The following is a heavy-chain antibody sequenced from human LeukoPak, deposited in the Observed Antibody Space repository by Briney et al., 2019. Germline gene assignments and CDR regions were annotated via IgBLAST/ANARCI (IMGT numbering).Heavy chain of an antibody. Sequence: ASVKVSCKASGYTFTGYYMHWVRQAPGQGLEWMGWINPNSGGTNYAQKFQGRVTMTRDTSISTAYMELSRLRSDDTAVYYCARVHYCSGGSCYSQPPLGYWGQGTLVTVPS. CDR2: INPNSGGT. D-gene: IGHD2-15*01. J-gene: IGHJ4*02. CDR3: ARVHYCSGGSCYSQPPLGY. CDR1: GYTFTGYY. V-gene: IGHV1-2*02.